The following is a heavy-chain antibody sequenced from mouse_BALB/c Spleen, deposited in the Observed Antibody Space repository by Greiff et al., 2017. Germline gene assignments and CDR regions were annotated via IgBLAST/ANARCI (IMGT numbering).Heavy chain of an antibody. CDR3: ARRMITFDY. Sequence: QVQLQQSGAELAKPGASVKMSCKASGYTFTSYWMHWVKQRPGQGLEWIGYINPSTGYTEYNQKFKDKATLTADKSSSTAYMQLSSLTSEDSAVYYCARRMITFDYWGQGTTLTVSS. CDR2: INPSTGYT. CDR1: GYTFTSYW. J-gene: IGHJ2*01. D-gene: IGHD2-4*01. V-gene: IGHV1-7*01.